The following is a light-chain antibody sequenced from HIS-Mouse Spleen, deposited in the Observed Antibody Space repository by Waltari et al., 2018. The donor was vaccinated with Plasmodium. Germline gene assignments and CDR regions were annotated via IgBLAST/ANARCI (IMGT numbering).Light chain of an antibody. Sequence: AIRMTQSPSSFSASTGDRVTITCRARQGISSYLAWDQQKPGKAPKLLIYAASTLQSGVPSRFSGSGSGTDLTLTISCLQSEDFATYYCQQYYSYPLTFGGGTKVESK. V-gene: IGKV1-8*01. CDR2: AAS. J-gene: IGKJ4*01. CDR1: QGISSY. CDR3: QQYYSYPLT.